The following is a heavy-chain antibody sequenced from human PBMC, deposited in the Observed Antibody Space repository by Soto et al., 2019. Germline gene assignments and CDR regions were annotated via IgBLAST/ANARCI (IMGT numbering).Heavy chain of an antibody. CDR3: ARCCVESPEGDGFDF. J-gene: IGHJ3*01. Sequence: EVQLMQSGAEVKKPGESLRISCKGSGYSFTNYWICWVRQMPGKGLEWMGRIDPSDSYTSYSPSFQGDVTMSADKSISTAYLQWSSLKASDTAMYYCARCCVESPEGDGFDFWCQGTLVTVSS. D-gene: IGHD3-3*01. CDR1: GYSFTNYW. V-gene: IGHV5-10-1*01. CDR2: IDPSDSYT.